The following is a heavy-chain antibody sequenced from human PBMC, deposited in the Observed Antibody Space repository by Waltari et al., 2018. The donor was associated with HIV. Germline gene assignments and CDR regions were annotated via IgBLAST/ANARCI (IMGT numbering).Heavy chain of an antibody. CDR1: GSSINTDYY. J-gene: IGHJ2*01. CDR3: ARAKVVPALFEL. D-gene: IGHD2-15*01. CDR2: AAHSGAT. V-gene: IGHV4-38-2*01. Sequence: QVQLQESGPGLVRPSETLSLTCVVSGSSINTDYYWGCVRQPPGKGLEWIGSAAHSGATFHNESLKSLVTMSVDRSKNQFSLKMSSVTAADTAVYYCARAKVVPALFELWGRGTLVTVSS.